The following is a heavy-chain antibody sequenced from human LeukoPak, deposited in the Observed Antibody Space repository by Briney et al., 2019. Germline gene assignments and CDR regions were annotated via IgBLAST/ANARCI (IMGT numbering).Heavy chain of an antibody. CDR2: IYYSGST. D-gene: IGHD4-11*01. CDR3: ARRDYSNYNNWFDP. Sequence: SEARSLTCTVSGGSISSSSYYWGWIRQPPGKGLEWFGSIYYSGSTYYNPSLKSRVPISVDTSKNQFSLKLSSVTAADTAVYYCARRDYSNYNNWFDPWGQGTLVTVSS. CDR1: GGSISSSSYY. J-gene: IGHJ5*02. V-gene: IGHV4-39*01.